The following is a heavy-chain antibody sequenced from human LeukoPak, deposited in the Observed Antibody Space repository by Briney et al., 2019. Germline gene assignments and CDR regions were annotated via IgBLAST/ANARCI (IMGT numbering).Heavy chain of an antibody. CDR1: GDSIASSGYY. CDR2: CHYSGNT. V-gene: IGHV4-61*08. CDR3: ARSASSTSRSAFDI. J-gene: IGHJ3*02. Sequence: SETLSLTRTVSGDSIASSGYYWSWTRQPPGKGLEWIGYCHYSGNTNYNPSLKSRATISVDMSKNQFSLTLNSVTAADTAVYYCARSASSTSRSAFDIWGQGTRVTASS.